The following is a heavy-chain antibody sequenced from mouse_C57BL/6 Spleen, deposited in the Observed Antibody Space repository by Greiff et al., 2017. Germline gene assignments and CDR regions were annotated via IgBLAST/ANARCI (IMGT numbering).Heavy chain of an antibody. CDR3: TRTTVVGYWYFDV. CDR1: GFNIKDYY. D-gene: IGHD1-1*01. Sequence: EVQLQQSGAELVRPGASVKLSCTASGFNIKDYYMHWVKQRPEQGLEWIGRIDPEDGDTEYAPKFQGTATMTADPSSNTAYLQLSSLTSEDTAVYYCTRTTVVGYWYFDVWGTGTTVTVSS. V-gene: IGHV14-1*01. CDR2: IDPEDGDT. J-gene: IGHJ1*03.